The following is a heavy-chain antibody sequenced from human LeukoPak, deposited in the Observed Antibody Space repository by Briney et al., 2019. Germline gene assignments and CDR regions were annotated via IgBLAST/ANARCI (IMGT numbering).Heavy chain of an antibody. Sequence: PGGSLRLSCAASGFTFSSYAMSWVRQAPGKGLEWVSAISGSGGSTYYADSVKGRFTISRDNSKNTLYLQMNSLRAEDTAVYYCARVFPSRRYYDILTGYDYWGQGTLVTVSS. J-gene: IGHJ4*02. D-gene: IGHD3-9*01. CDR2: ISGSGGST. V-gene: IGHV3-23*01. CDR3: ARVFPSRRYYDILTGYDY. CDR1: GFTFSSYA.